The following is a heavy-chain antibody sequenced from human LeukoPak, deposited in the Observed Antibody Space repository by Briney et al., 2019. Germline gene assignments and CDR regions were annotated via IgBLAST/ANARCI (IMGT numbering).Heavy chain of an antibody. CDR1: GYTFTGYY. V-gene: IGHV1-46*01. J-gene: IGHJ4*02. CDR3: ARGNTELRYFDWLGSGHYFDF. Sequence: ASVKASCKASGYTFTGYYIHWVRLAPGQGLEWMGIINPSGGSTSYAQKFQGRVTMTRDLSTSTVYLELSSLRFEDTAVYYCARGNTELRYFDWLGSGHYFDFWGQGTLVTVSS. D-gene: IGHD3-9*01. CDR2: INPSGGST.